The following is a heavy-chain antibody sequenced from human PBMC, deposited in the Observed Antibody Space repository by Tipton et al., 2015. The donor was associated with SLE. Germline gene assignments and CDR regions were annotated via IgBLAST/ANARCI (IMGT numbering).Heavy chain of an antibody. CDR1: GASISSGTYY. V-gene: IGHV4-61*02. Sequence: TLSLTCTVSGASISSGTYYWSWIRQPAGKGLEWIGRVYYGGGTYYNPSLESRVTISLDTSKNQFSLKLRSVTAADTAVYYCAREYSGYDYRTFDHWGQGTLVTVSS. CDR3: AREYSGYDYRTFDH. CDR2: VYYGGGT. D-gene: IGHD5-12*01. J-gene: IGHJ4*02.